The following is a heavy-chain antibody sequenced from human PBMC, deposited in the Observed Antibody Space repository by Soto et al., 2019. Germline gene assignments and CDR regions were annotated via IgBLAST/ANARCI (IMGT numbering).Heavy chain of an antibody. D-gene: IGHD3-16*01. J-gene: IGHJ4*02. V-gene: IGHV4-59*01. CDR1: GGSISGSY. CDR3: ARGLGKFDY. Sequence: QVQLQESGPGLVKPSETLSLTCTVSGGSISGSYWSWIRQPPGKGLEYIGYIYYSGGTNYNPSLEXRXTXSVDTSKNHFSLKLSSVTAADTAVYYCARGLGKFDYWGQGTLVTVSS. CDR2: IYYSGGT.